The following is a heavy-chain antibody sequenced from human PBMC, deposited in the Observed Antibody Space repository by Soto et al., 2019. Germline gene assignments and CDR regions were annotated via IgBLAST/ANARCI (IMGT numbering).Heavy chain of an antibody. J-gene: IGHJ6*02. CDR1: VFTFSSYS. V-gene: IGHV3-21*01. Sequence: GGSLRLSCAASVFTFSSYSMNWVRQAPGKGLEWVSSISSSSSYIYYADSVKGRFTISRDNAKNSLYLQMNSLRAEDTAVYYCARGDTMVRGVYYYYGMDVWGQGTTVTVS. D-gene: IGHD3-10*01. CDR3: ARGDTMVRGVYYYYGMDV. CDR2: ISSSSSYI.